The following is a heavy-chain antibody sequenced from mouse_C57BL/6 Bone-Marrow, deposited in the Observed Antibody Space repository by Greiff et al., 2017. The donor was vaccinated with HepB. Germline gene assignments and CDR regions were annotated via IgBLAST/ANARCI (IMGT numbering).Heavy chain of an antibody. CDR2: IYPRSGNT. V-gene: IGHV1-81*01. Sequence: VQLQESGAELARPGASVKLSCKASGYTFTSYGISWVKQRTGQGLEWIGEIYPRSGNTYYNEKFKGKATLTADKSSSTAYMKLRSLTSEDSAVYVFASPWFAYWGQGPLVTVSA. CDR3: ASPWFAY. CDR1: GYTFTSYG. J-gene: IGHJ3*01.